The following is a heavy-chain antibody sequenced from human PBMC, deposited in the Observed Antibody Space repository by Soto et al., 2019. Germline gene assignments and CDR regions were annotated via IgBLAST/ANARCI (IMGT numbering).Heavy chain of an antibody. CDR3: ARGFGAPSHGMDV. Sequence: QLQLQESGSGLVKPSQTLSLTCAVSGGSISSGGYSWSWIGQPPGKGLEWIGYIYQSGSTYYNPSLKSRVTISVDRSKNQFSLKLSSVTAADTAVYYCARGFGAPSHGMDVWGQGTTVTVSS. D-gene: IGHD3-16*01. J-gene: IGHJ6*02. CDR2: IYQSGST. V-gene: IGHV4-30-2*01. CDR1: GGSISSGGYS.